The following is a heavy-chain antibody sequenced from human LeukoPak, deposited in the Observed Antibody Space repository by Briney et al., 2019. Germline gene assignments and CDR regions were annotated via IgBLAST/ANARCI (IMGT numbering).Heavy chain of an antibody. V-gene: IGHV3-9*01. J-gene: IGHJ4*02. Sequence: GGSLRLSCAASGFTFDDYAMHWVRQAPGKGLEWVSGISWNSGSIGYADSVKGRFTISRDNAKNSLYLQMNSLRAEDTALYYCAKGLVGATPGGYLDYWGQGTLVTVSS. CDR1: GFTFDDYA. CDR2: ISWNSGSI. D-gene: IGHD1-26*01. CDR3: AKGLVGATPGGYLDY.